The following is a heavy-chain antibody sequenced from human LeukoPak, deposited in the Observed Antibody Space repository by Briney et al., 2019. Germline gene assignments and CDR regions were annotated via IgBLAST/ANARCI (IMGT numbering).Heavy chain of an antibody. CDR1: GGSFSGYY. CDR2: LNHSGST. Sequence: SETLSLTCAVYGGSFSGYYWSWIRQPPGKGLEWIGELNHSGSTNYNPSLTSRVTISVDTSKNQFSLTLSSVTAADAAVYYCARVIAVHEVGATKVYYYYGMDVWGQGTTVTVSS. CDR3: ARVIAVHEVGATKVYYYYGMDV. D-gene: IGHD1-26*01. V-gene: IGHV4-34*01. J-gene: IGHJ6*02.